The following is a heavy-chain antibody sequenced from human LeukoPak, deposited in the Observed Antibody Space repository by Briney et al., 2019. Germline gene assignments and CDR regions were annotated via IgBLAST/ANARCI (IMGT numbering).Heavy chain of an antibody. CDR3: AKDLSSAITSALVLDV. J-gene: IGHJ6*02. Sequence: GGSLRLSCTVSGFTFDDYAMHWVRHTPGKDLEWVAGITWNRDNIGYGDSVKGRFTISRDNVKNVLYLQMNSLRPEDTALYYCAKDLSSAITSALVLDVWGQGTTVTVSS. CDR1: GFTFDDYA. CDR2: ITWNRDNI. V-gene: IGHV3-9*01. D-gene: IGHD3-22*01.